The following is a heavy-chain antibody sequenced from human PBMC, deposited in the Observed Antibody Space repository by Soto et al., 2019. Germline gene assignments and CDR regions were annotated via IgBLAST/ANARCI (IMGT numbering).Heavy chain of an antibody. V-gene: IGHV3-30*03. J-gene: IGHJ4*02. CDR2: ISYDGSNK. D-gene: IGHD1-1*01. CDR3: VRAGFPRLYTDH. CDR1: GFTFSSYG. Sequence: VEYLRHSYAASGFTFSSYGMHWVRQAPGKGLEWVAVISYDGSNKYYADSVKGRFTISRDNSTNMFFLQMNKLSAEDMTTYYGVRAGFPRLYTDHWGRGNLVTVYS.